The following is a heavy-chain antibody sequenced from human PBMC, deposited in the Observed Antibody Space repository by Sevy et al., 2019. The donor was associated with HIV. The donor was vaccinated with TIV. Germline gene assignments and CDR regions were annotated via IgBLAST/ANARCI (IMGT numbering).Heavy chain of an antibody. D-gene: IGHD4-4*01. J-gene: IGHJ6*02. Sequence: GSLRLSCTVSGGSISSSSYYWGWIRQPPGKGLEWIGSIYYSGSTYYNPSLKSRVTISVDTSKNQFSLKLSSVTAADTAVYYCARLSGYSNYVYHYGMDVWGQGTTVTVSS. CDR3: ARLSGYSNYVYHYGMDV. CDR1: GGSISSSSYY. V-gene: IGHV4-39*01. CDR2: IYYSGST.